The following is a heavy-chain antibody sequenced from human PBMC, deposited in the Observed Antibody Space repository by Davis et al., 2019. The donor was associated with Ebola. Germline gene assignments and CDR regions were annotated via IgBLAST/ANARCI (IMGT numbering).Heavy chain of an antibody. CDR1: GFVFRNYV. CDR3: ARDPGSSRGYSGYDSDH. CDR2: LGTSADT. V-gene: IGHV3-23*01. D-gene: IGHD5-12*01. Sequence: GESLKISCAASGFVFRNYVMSWVRQAPGKGLEWVSTLGTSADTYYADSVKGRFTISRDNTKNSLYLQMDSLRAEDTAVYYCARDPGSSRGYSGYDSDHWGQGTLVTVSS. J-gene: IGHJ4*02.